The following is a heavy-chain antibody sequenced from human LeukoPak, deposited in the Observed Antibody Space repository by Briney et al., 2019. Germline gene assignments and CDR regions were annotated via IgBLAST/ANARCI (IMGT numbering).Heavy chain of an antibody. CDR3: ARGPERTRYYDSSGYQIDF. CDR2: INTNTGSP. D-gene: IGHD3-22*01. V-gene: IGHV7-4-1*02. J-gene: IGHJ4*02. Sequence: ASVKVSCKASEYTFTTYVMNWVRQAPGQGLEWMGWINTNTGSPTYALGFTGRFVFSLDTSVSTAYLQISSLKAEDTAVYYCARGPERTRYYDSSGYQIDFWGQGTLVTVSS. CDR1: EYTFTTYV.